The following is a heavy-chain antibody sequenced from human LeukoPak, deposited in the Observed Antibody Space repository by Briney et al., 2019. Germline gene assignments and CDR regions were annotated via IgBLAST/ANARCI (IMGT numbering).Heavy chain of an antibody. CDR3: AREEIGWDY. CDR2: IKGDGSST. D-gene: IGHD2-15*01. J-gene: IGHJ4*02. CDR1: GFTFSSNW. Sequence: GGSLRLSCVASGFTFSSNWMHWVRQAPGKGLVWISRIKGDGSSTSYADSVKGRFTISRDNVKNTLYLQMNSLRAEDTAVYYCAREEIGWDYWGQGTLVTVSS. V-gene: IGHV3-74*01.